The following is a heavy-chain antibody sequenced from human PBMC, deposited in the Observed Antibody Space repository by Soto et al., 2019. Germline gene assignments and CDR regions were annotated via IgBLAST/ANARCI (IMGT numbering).Heavy chain of an antibody. CDR1: GGSISSSSYY. D-gene: IGHD3-10*01. Sequence: PSETLSLTCTVSGGSISSSSYYWGWIHQPPGKGLEWIGSIYYSGSTYYNPSLKSRVTISVDTSKNQFSLKLSSVTAADTAVYYCATPRMRWFGELFSWGQGTLVTVSS. CDR3: ATPRMRWFGELFS. J-gene: IGHJ4*02. CDR2: IYYSGST. V-gene: IGHV4-39*01.